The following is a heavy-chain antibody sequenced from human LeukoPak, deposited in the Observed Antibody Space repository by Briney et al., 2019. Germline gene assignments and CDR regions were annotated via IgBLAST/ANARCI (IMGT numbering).Heavy chain of an antibody. J-gene: IGHJ5*02. CDR2: IDPSDSYT. V-gene: IGHV5-10-1*01. CDR3: ARHSYSSSWLGRFDWFDP. CDR1: GYRFTSYW. Sequence: GESLKISCKGSGYRFTSYWISWVRQMPGKGLEWMGRIDPSDSYTNYSPSFQGHVTISADKSIGTAYLQWSSLKASDTAMYYCARHSYSSSWLGRFDWFDPWGQGTLVTVSS. D-gene: IGHD6-13*01.